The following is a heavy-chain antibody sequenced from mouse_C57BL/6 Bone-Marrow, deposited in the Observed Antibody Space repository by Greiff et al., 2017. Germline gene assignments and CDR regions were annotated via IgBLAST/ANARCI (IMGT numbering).Heavy chain of an antibody. CDR3: AGLRWLLPFAY. V-gene: IGHV5-6*02. J-gene: IGHJ3*01. D-gene: IGHD2-3*01. CDR2: ISSGGSYT. Sequence: DVKLVASGADLVKPGGSLKLSCAASGFTFSSYGMSWVRQTPDKGLEWVATISSGGSYTYYPDSVKGRFTIPRDNAKNTLYLQISSLKSEDTAMYYCAGLRWLLPFAYWGQGTLVTVSA. CDR1: GFTFSSYG.